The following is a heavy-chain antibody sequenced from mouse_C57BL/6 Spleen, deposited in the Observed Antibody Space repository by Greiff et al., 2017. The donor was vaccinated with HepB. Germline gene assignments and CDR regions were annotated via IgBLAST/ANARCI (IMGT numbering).Heavy chain of an antibody. J-gene: IGHJ4*01. CDR1: GYAFSSYW. D-gene: IGHD2-4*01. Sequence: QVQLQQSGAELVKPGASVKISCKASGYAFSSYWLNWVKQRPGKGLEWIGQIYPGDGDTNYNGKFKGKATLTADKSSSTAYMQLSSLTSEDSAVYFCAREGKGYEYDGGYYAMDYWGQGTSVTVSS. CDR3: AREGKGYEYDGGYYAMDY. CDR2: IYPGDGDT. V-gene: IGHV1-80*01.